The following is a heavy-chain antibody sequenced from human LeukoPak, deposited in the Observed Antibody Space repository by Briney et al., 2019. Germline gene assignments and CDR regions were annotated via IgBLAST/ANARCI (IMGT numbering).Heavy chain of an antibody. V-gene: IGHV1-18*01. D-gene: IGHD5-18*01. CDR2: ISTYNGNT. CDR1: GYTFATYG. J-gene: IGHJ4*02. Sequence: ASVKVSCKSSGYTFATYGITWVRQAPGQGLEWMGWISTYNGNTNYAQKLQGRVTMTTDTSTSTAYMELRSLRSDDTAMYYCARDRMDTGTYFDYWGQGTLVTVSS. CDR3: ARDRMDTGTYFDY.